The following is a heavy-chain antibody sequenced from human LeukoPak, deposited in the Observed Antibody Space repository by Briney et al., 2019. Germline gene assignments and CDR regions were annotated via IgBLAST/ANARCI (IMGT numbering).Heavy chain of an antibody. CDR3: ARGYPSHYHYYMDV. V-gene: IGHV4-39*07. J-gene: IGHJ6*03. Sequence: SETLSLTCNVSGVSISSSSYYWGWIRQPPGKGLEWIGSIYSSGSTYYNSSLKSRVTISVDTSKNQFSLKLSSVTAADTAVYYCARGYPSHYHYYMDVWDKGTTVTVSS. D-gene: IGHD1-1*01. CDR1: GVSISSSSYY. CDR2: IYSSGST.